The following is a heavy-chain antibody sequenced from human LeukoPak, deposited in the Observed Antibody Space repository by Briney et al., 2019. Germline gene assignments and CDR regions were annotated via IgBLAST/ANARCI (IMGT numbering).Heavy chain of an antibody. D-gene: IGHD4-17*01. J-gene: IGHJ4*02. CDR3: AKDSSVTRGFDY. Sequence: GASVKVSCKASGYTFTSYYMHWVRQAPGQGLEWMGIINPSGGSTSYAQKFQGRVTMTRDTSTSTVYMELSSLRSEDTAVYYCAKDSSVTRGFDYWGQGTLVTVSS. CDR2: INPSGGST. CDR1: GYTFTSYY. V-gene: IGHV1-46*01.